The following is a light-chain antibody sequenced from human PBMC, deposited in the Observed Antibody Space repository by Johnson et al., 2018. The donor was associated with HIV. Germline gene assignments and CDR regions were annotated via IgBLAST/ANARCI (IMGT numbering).Light chain of an antibody. CDR2: DNN. V-gene: IGLV1-51*01. CDR3: GTWDSSLSAFYV. CDR1: SSNIGNNY. Sequence: QAVLTQPPSVSAAPGQKVTISCSGSSSNIGNNYVSWYQQLPGTAPKLLIYDNNKRPYVIHDRFSGSTSGTSATLGITGLQTGDEADYYCGTWDSSLSAFYVFGTGTKVTVL. J-gene: IGLJ1*01.